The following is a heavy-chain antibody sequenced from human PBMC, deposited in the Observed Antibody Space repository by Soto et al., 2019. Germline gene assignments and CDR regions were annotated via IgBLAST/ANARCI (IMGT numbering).Heavy chain of an antibody. CDR3: ARWGSHCSGGSCYSSNWYFDL. CDR2: IYYSGST. D-gene: IGHD2-15*01. CDR1: GGSISSSSYY. V-gene: IGHV4-39*01. Sequence: QLQLQESGPGLVKPSETLSLTCTVSGGSISSSSYYWGWIRQPPGKGLEWIGSIYYSGSTYYNPSLKSRVTISVDTSKNQFSLKLSSVTAADTAVYYCARWGSHCSGGSCYSSNWYFDLWGRGTLVTDSS. J-gene: IGHJ2*01.